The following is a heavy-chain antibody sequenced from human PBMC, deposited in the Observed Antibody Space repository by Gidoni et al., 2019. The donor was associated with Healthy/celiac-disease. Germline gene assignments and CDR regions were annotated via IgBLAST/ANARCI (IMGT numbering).Heavy chain of an antibody. D-gene: IGHD2-15*01. CDR3: VKGMCSGGSCYIWPDY. Sequence: EVQLVESGGGLVQHGGSLRLSSSASGSTLSRYAMHWVRQAPGKGLEYVSAISSNGGSTYYADSVKGRFTISRDNSKNTLYLQMSSLRAEDTAVYYCVKGMCSGGSCYIWPDYWGQGTLVTVSS. CDR2: ISSNGGST. CDR1: GSTLSRYA. J-gene: IGHJ4*02. V-gene: IGHV3-64D*08.